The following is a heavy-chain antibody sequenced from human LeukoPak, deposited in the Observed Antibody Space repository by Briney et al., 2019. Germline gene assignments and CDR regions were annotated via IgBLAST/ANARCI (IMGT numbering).Heavy chain of an antibody. Sequence: GGSLRLSCAASGFNVNSNYFSWVRQAPGKGLEWVSLIYSDGSTYYAESVKGRFTISRDNSKNTLSLQMNTLRADDTAVYYCAREALSGSGGTRYYFDYWGQGALVTVSS. V-gene: IGHV3-66*01. J-gene: IGHJ4*02. CDR3: AREALSGSGGTRYYFDY. CDR2: IYSDGST. CDR1: GFNVNSNY. D-gene: IGHD3-10*01.